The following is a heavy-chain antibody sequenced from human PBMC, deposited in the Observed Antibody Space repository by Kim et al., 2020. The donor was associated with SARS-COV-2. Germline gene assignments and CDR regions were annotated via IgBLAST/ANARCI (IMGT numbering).Heavy chain of an antibody. CDR2: INHSGST. V-gene: IGHV4-34*01. CDR1: GGSFSGYY. D-gene: IGHD3-9*01. Sequence: SETLSLTCAVYGGSFSGYYWSWIRQPPGKGLEWIGEINHSGSTNYNPSLKSRVTISVDTSKNQFSLKLSSVTAADTAVYYCARGRDILTGIPMDVWGQGTTVTVSS. CDR3: ARGRDILTGIPMDV. J-gene: IGHJ6*02.